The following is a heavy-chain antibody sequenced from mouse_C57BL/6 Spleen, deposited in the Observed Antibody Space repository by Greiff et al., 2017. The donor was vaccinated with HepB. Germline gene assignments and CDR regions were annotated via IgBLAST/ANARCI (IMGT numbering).Heavy chain of an antibody. Sequence: EVKLLESGPGLVKPSQSLSLTCSVTGYSITSGYYWNWIRQFPGNKLEWMGYISYDGSNNYNPSLKNRISITRDTSKNQFFLKLNSVTTEDTATYYCARDKSYYDQGWYFDVWGTGTTVTVSS. CDR2: ISYDGSN. D-gene: IGHD2-4*01. CDR1: GYSITSGYY. V-gene: IGHV3-6*01. J-gene: IGHJ1*03. CDR3: ARDKSYYDQGWYFDV.